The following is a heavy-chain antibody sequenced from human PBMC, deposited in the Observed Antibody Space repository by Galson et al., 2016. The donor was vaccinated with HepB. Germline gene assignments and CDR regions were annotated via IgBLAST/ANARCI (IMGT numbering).Heavy chain of an antibody. CDR1: GFTFRSYT. Sequence: SLRLSCAASGFTFRSYTMSWVRQAPGEGLEWVSAISGSGVGTYYADSVKGRFTISRDDSKNTLYLQMSGLRADDTAVYYCAKTPKKGENGGLLNYWGQGILVTVSS. CDR2: ISGSGVGT. V-gene: IGHV3-23*01. D-gene: IGHD2-15*01. J-gene: IGHJ1*01. CDR3: AKTPKKGENGGLLNY.